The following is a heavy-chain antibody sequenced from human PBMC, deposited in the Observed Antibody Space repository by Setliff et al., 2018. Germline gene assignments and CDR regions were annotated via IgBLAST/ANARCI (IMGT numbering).Heavy chain of an antibody. CDR2: VSYDGRNK. V-gene: IGHV3-30*01. CDR3: ARGGCSATSCLDY. Sequence: PGGSLRLSCAASGFTFSTYAIHWVRQGPGKGLEWVAIVSYDGRNKYYADSVKGRFTISRDNSKNTVSLQMNSLRPEDTAVYYCARGGCSATSCLDYWGQGILVTVSS. J-gene: IGHJ4*02. D-gene: IGHD2-2*01. CDR1: GFTFSTYA.